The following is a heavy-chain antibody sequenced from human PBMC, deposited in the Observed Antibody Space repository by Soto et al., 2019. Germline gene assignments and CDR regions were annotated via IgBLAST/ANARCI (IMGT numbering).Heavy chain of an antibody. CDR2: IYYSGST. V-gene: IGHV4-31*02. Sequence: LCGGSISSGGYYWSWIRQHPGKGLEWIGYIYYSGSTYYNPSLKSRVTISVDTSKNQFSLKLSSVTAADTAVYYCARWAGGAYYYYGMDVWGQGTTVTVSS. CDR3: ARWAGGAYYYYGMDV. J-gene: IGHJ6*02. CDR1: GGSISSGGYY. D-gene: IGHD1-26*01.